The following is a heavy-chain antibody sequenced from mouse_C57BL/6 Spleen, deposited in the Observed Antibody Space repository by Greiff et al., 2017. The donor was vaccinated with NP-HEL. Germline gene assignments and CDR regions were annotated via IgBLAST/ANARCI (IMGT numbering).Heavy chain of an antibody. CDR3: ARGYYGSSYPFAY. CDR1: GYTFTDYY. CDR2: IYPGSGNT. Sequence: QVQLQQSGAELVRPGASVKLSCKASGYTFTDYYINWVKQRPGQGLEWIARIYPGSGNTYYNEKFKGKATLTAEKSSSTAYMQLSSLTSEDSAVYFCARGYYGSSYPFAYWGQGTLVTVSA. V-gene: IGHV1-76*01. J-gene: IGHJ3*01. D-gene: IGHD1-1*01.